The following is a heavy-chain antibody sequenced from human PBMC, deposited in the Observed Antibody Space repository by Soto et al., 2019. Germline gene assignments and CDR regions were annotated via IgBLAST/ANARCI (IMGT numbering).Heavy chain of an antibody. J-gene: IGHJ6*02. V-gene: IGHV4-39*01. D-gene: IGHD6-13*01. CDR3: ARQDYGSSWYKGYYYYGMDV. CDR2: IYYSGST. Sequence: KTSETLSLTCTVSGGSISSSSYYWGWIRQPPGKGLEWIGSIYYSGSTYYNPSLKSRVTISVDTSKNQFSLKLSSVTAADTAVYYCARQDYGSSWYKGYYYYGMDVWGQGTTVTVSS. CDR1: GGSISSSSYY.